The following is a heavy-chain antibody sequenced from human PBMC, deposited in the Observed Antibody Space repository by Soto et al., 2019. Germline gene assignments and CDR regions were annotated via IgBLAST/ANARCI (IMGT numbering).Heavy chain of an antibody. V-gene: IGHV1-8*01. D-gene: IGHD3-10*01. CDR3: ATSRINMIRGVFYYGLDV. J-gene: IGHJ6*02. CDR2: VNPISGNT. CDR1: GYTFTKYD. Sequence: QEQLEQSGAEVKKPGASVKVSCKASGYTFTKYDFNWVRQATGQGLEWMGWVNPISGNTETAQNFQGRVPLTMNTSTSTAFMELSSLRSGDTAVYYCATSRINMIRGVFYYGLDVWGHGTTLTVSS.